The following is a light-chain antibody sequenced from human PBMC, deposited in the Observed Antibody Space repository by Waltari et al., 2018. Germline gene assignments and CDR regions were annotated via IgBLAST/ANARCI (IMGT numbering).Light chain of an antibody. CDR2: EGS. CDR1: SSDVGCYNL. CDR3: SSYAGSTTFVI. V-gene: IGLV2-23*03. Sequence: QSALTQPASVSGSPEQSITISCTGTSSDVGCYNLVSWYQQHPGKAPKLMIYEGSKRPSGISSRFSGSKSGNTASLTISGLQAEDEADYYCSSYAGSTTFVIFGGGTKLTVL. J-gene: IGLJ2*01.